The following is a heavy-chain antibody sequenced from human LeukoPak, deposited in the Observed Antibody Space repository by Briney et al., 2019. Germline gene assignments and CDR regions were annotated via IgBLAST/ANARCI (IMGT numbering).Heavy chain of an antibody. Sequence: PGGSLRLSRAASGFTVSSNYMSWVRQAPGKGLEWVSIIYSGGSTFYADSVKGRFTISRDNSKNTLYLQMNSLRAEDTAVYYCARGGCYLSAFDIWGQGIMVTVSS. CDR2: IYSGGST. D-gene: IGHD1-26*01. CDR1: GFTVSSNY. J-gene: IGHJ3*02. V-gene: IGHV3-53*01. CDR3: ARGGCYLSAFDI.